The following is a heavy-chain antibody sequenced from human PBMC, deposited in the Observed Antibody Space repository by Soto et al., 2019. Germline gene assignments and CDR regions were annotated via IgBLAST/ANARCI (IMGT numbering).Heavy chain of an antibody. V-gene: IGHV4-31*03. D-gene: IGHD3-22*01. Sequence: PSETLSLTCTVSGGSISSGGYYWSWIRQHPGKGLEWIGYIYYSGSTYYNPSLKSRVTISVDTSKNQFSLKLSSVTAADTAVYYFARDQYYYDSSGYILGAFDIWGQGTMVTVSS. CDR3: ARDQYYYDSSGYILGAFDI. CDR1: GGSISSGGYY. CDR2: IYYSGST. J-gene: IGHJ3*02.